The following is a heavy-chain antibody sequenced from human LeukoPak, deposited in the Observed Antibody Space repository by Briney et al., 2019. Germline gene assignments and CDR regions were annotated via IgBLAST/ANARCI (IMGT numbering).Heavy chain of an antibody. CDR1: GGTFSSYA. CDR2: IIPILGIA. D-gene: IGHD2-2*01. CDR3: ARDYVAVVVPAAPYYFDY. V-gene: IGHV1-69*04. Sequence: ASVKVSCKASGGTFSSYAISWVRQAPGQGLEWMGRIIPILGIANYAQKFQGRVTITADKSTSTAYMELSSLRSEDTAVYYCARDYVAVVVPAAPYYFDYWGQGTLVTVSS. J-gene: IGHJ4*02.